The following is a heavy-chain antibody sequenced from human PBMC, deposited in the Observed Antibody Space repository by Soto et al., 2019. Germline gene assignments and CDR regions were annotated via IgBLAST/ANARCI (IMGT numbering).Heavy chain of an antibody. J-gene: IGHJ6*02. CDR2: ISWNSGSI. D-gene: IGHD1-26*01. Sequence: EVQLLESGGGLVQPGGSLRLSCAASGFTFSSYAMHWVRQAPGKGLEWVSGISWNSGSIGYADSVKGRFTISRDNAKNSLYLQMNSLRAEDTALYYCAKDIFRGGSTSGDYYYGMDVWGQGTTVTVSS. V-gene: IGHV3-9*01. CDR1: GFTFSSYA. CDR3: AKDIFRGGSTSGDYYYGMDV.